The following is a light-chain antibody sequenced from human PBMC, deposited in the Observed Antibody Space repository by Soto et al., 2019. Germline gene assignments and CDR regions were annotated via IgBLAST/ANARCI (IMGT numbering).Light chain of an antibody. CDR3: SSYTGSSTPLV. J-gene: IGLJ2*01. Sequence: QSALTQPASVSGSPGQSITISCTGNSSDVGGYNYVSWYQQHPGKAPKLMMYDVSNRPSGVSNRFSGSKSGNTASLTISGLQSEDEAEYYCSSYTGSSTPLVFGGGTTLTVL. V-gene: IGLV2-14*01. CDR2: DVS. CDR1: SSDVGGYNY.